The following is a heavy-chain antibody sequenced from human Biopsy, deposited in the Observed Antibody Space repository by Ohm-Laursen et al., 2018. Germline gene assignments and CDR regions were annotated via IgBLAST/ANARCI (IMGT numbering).Heavy chain of an antibody. Sequence: GTLSLTWPVSGGSISSYYWTWIRQPPGKRLEWIGDVYYSGSTNRNPSLKSRVTILVDTSKNQFSLKLNSVTAADTAVYYCGRREVVITHDAFDTWGQGTMVTVSS. CDR2: VYYSGST. J-gene: IGHJ3*02. D-gene: IGHD3-22*01. CDR3: GRREVVITHDAFDT. V-gene: IGHV4-59*08. CDR1: GGSISSYY.